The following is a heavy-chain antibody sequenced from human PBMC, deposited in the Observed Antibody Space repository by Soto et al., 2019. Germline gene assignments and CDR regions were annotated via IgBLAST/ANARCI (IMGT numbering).Heavy chain of an antibody. D-gene: IGHD1-26*01. V-gene: IGHV3-48*02. CDR3: ARDGSGSYWFGYFDY. J-gene: IGHJ4*02. Sequence: GGSLRLSCVGSGFTFSSYSMNWVRQAPGKGLEWVSYISSSSSTIYYADSVKGRFTISRDNAKNSLYLQMNSLRDEDTAVYYCARDGSGSYWFGYFDYWGQGTLVTVSS. CDR2: ISSSSSTI. CDR1: GFTFSSYS.